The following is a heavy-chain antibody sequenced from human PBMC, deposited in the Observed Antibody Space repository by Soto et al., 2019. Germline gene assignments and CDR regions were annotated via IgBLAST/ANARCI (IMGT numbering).Heavy chain of an antibody. Sequence: GGSLRLSCAASGFTFSSYAMSWVRQAPGKGLEWVSAISGSGGSTYYADSVKGRLTISRDNSKNTLYLQMNSLRAEDTAVYYCAKAYYYDSSRYRSFDYWGQGTLVTVSS. CDR3: AKAYYYDSSRYRSFDY. V-gene: IGHV3-23*01. CDR2: ISGSGGST. D-gene: IGHD3-22*01. CDR1: GFTFSSYA. J-gene: IGHJ4*02.